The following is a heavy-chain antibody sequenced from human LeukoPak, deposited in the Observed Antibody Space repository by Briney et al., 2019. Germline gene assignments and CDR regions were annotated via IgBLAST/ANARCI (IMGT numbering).Heavy chain of an antibody. J-gene: IGHJ4*02. CDR2: ISSSGSTI. V-gene: IGHV3-48*03. CDR1: GFTFSSYE. CDR3: AAFIAVAGTYYFDY. Sequence: PGGSLRLFCAASGFTFSSYEMNWVRQAPGKGLEWVSYISSSGSTIYYADSVKGRFTISRDNAKNSLYLQMNSLRAEDTAVYYCAAFIAVAGTYYFDYWGQGTLVTVSS. D-gene: IGHD6-19*01.